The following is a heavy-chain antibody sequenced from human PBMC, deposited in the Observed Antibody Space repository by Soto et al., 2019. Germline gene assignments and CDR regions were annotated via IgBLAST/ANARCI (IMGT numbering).Heavy chain of an antibody. D-gene: IGHD6-13*01. J-gene: IGHJ6*02. Sequence: GESLKISCNGSGYSFTSYWISWVRQMPGKGLEWMGRIDPSDSYTNYSPSFQGHVTISADKSISTAYLQWSSLKASDTAMYYCARHEVPPTTKYSSSWYSLYYGMDVWGQGTKVTVYS. CDR1: GYSFTSYW. CDR3: ARHEVPPTTKYSSSWYSLYYGMDV. V-gene: IGHV5-10-1*01. CDR2: IDPSDSYT.